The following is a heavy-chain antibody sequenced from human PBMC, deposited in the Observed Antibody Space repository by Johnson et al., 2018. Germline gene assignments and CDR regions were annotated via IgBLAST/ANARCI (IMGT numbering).Heavy chain of an antibody. V-gene: IGHV3-7*01. CDR2: IKKDGSEK. D-gene: IGHD1-26*01. CDR1: GFTFSTYW. CDR3: ARPGPRWGFDI. J-gene: IGHJ3*02. Sequence: VQLVQSGGGLVQPGGSWRVSCEASGFTFSTYWMSWVRQAPGKGLEWVANIKKDGSEKSYVDSVKGRFTIYRDDAKNSWFLQMNSLRAEDTAVYYCARPGPRWGFDIWGQGTRVTVSP.